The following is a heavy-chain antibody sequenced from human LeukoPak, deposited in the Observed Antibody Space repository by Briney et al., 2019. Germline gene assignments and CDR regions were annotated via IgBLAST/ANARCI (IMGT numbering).Heavy chain of an antibody. CDR2: LYYSGST. Sequence: TLSLTCTFSGCGNSRGGYYWSWIRQHPGKGLEWIGYLYYSGSTYYNPSLKSRVTISVDTSKNQFSLKLSSVTAADTAVYYCARDSSPNYYDSSGMIGYWGQGTLVTVSS. CDR3: ARDSSPNYYDSSGMIGY. CDR1: GCGNSRGGYY. D-gene: IGHD3-22*01. V-gene: IGHV4-31*03. J-gene: IGHJ4*02.